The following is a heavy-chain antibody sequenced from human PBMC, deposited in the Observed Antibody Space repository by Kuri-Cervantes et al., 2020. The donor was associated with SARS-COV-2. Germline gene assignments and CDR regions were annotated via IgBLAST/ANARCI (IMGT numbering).Heavy chain of an antibody. CDR2: IYYSGST. CDR3: ARQSSGWYFSLWADYYMDV. D-gene: IGHD6-19*01. V-gene: IGHV4-39*01. J-gene: IGHJ6*03. CDR1: GGSISSSSYY. Sequence: SETLSLTCTVSGGSISSSSYYWGWIRQPPGKGLEWIGSIYYSGSTYYNPSLKSRVTMSVDTSKNQFSLKLSSVTAADTAVYYCARQSSGWYFSLWADYYMDVWGKGTTVTVSS.